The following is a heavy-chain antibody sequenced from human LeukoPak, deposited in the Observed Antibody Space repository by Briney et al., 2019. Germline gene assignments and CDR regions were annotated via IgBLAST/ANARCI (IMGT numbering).Heavy chain of an antibody. Sequence: GGSLRLSCAASGFTVSSNYMSWVRQAPGKGLEWVSVIYSGGSTYYADSVKGRFTISRDNSKNTLYLQMNSLRAEDTAVYYCARDDTMVRGFITYSYNGRDVGAQGP. CDR2: IYSGGST. V-gene: IGHV3-66*01. J-gene: IGHJ6*02. D-gene: IGHD3-10*01. CDR3: ARDDTMVRGFITYSYNGRDV. CDR1: GFTVSSNY.